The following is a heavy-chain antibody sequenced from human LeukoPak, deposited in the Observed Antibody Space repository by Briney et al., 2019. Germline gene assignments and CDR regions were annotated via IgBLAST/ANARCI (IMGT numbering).Heavy chain of an antibody. CDR1: GFTFSSYA. CDR3: AKDPPVITMIAPTFDY. D-gene: IGHD3-22*01. CDR2: ISGSGRST. V-gene: IGHV3-23*01. J-gene: IGHJ4*02. Sequence: PGGSLRLSCAASGFTFSSYAMSWVRQAPGKGLEWVSTISGSGRSTYYADSVKGRFTISRDNSKNTLYLQMNSLRAEDTAVYYCAKDPPVITMIAPTFDYWGQGTLVTVSS.